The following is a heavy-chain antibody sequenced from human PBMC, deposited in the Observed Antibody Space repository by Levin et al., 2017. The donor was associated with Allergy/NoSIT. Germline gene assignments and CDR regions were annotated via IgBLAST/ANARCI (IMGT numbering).Heavy chain of an antibody. CDR3: ARDPGYCTNGVCSSHPHEYYFDY. J-gene: IGHJ4*02. D-gene: IGHD2-8*01. CDR1: GYTFTGYY. Sequence: ASVKVSCKASGYTFTGYYMHWVRQAPGQGLEWMGWINPNSGGTNYAQKFQGRVTMTRDTSISTAYMELSRLRSDDTAVYYCARDPGYCTNGVCSSHPHEYYFDYWGQGTLVTVSS. V-gene: IGHV1-2*02. CDR2: INPNSGGT.